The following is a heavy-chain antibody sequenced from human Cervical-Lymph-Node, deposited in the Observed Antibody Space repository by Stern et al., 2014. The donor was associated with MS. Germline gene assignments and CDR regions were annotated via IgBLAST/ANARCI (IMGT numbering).Heavy chain of an antibody. V-gene: IGHV2-70*01. CDR2: IDWDDDK. D-gene: IGHD5-24*01. Sequence: GTFRGSCPALVKPTQTLTLTCTFSGFSISTSGIGVSWIRQPPGKTLECLALIDWDDDKYYSTSLKTRLTISKDTSKNQVVLTMTNMDPVDTATYYCARTTERENAFDIWGQGTMVTVSS. CDR3: ARTTERENAFDI. J-gene: IGHJ3*02. CDR1: GFSISTSGIG.